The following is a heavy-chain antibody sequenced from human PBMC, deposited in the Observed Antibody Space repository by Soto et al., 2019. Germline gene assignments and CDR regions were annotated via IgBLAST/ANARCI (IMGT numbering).Heavy chain of an antibody. Sequence: QVQLVQSGAEVKKPGSSVKVSCKASGGTFSSYAISWVRQAPGQGLEWMGGIIPIFGTANYAQKFQGRVTITADESTSTGYMELSSLRSEDTAVYYCARDFTASSGSYYPYYYFDYWGQGTLVTVSS. CDR1: GGTFSSYA. V-gene: IGHV1-69*01. CDR3: ARDFTASSGSYYPYYYFDY. D-gene: IGHD1-26*01. CDR2: IIPIFGTA. J-gene: IGHJ4*02.